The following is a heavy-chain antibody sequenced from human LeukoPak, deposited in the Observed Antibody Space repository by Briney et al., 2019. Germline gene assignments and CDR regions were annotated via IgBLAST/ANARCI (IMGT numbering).Heavy chain of an antibody. CDR2: INPSGGST. CDR3: ALTSYCSSTSCANGYYYYGMDV. Sequence: GASVKVSCKASGHIFSSHHVHWVRQAPGQGLEWMGIINPSGGSTNYAQKFQGRVTMTRDTSISTAYMELSRLRSDDTAVYYCALTSYCSSTSCANGYYYYGMDVWGQGTMVTVSS. J-gene: IGHJ6*02. D-gene: IGHD2-2*01. CDR1: GHIFSSHH. V-gene: IGHV1-46*01.